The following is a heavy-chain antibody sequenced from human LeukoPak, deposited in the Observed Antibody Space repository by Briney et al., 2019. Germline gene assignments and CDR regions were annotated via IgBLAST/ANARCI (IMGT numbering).Heavy chain of an antibody. D-gene: IGHD6-19*01. CDR1: GYTFTSYY. J-gene: IGHJ4*02. CDR3: ARDWGIAVAGTGHIYY. Sequence: ASVKVSCKASGYTFTSYYMHWLRQAPGQGLEWMGIINPSGGSTSYAQKFQGRVTMTRDTSTSTVYMELSSLRSEDTGVYYCARDWGIAVAGTGHIYYWGQGTLVTVSS. V-gene: IGHV1-46*01. CDR2: INPSGGST.